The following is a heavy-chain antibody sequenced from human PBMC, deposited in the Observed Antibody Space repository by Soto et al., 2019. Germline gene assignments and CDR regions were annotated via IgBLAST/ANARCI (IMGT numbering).Heavy chain of an antibody. J-gene: IGHJ5*02. D-gene: IGHD2-15*01. V-gene: IGHV1-24*01. Sequence: ASVKVSCKVSGYTLTELSMHWVRQAPGKGLEWMGGFDPEDGETIYAQKFQGRVTMTEDTSTDTAYMELSSLRSEDTAVYYCATSMVTYCSGGSCYNEVYNWFDPWGQGTLVTVSS. CDR3: ATSMVTYCSGGSCYNEVYNWFDP. CDR1: GYTLTELS. CDR2: FDPEDGET.